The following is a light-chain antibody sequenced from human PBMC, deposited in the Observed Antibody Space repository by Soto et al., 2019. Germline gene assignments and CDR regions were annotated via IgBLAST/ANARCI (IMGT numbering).Light chain of an antibody. CDR3: NSYTSSSTYV. J-gene: IGLJ1*01. Sequence: QSVLTQPASVSGPPGQSITISCTGTTSDVGRYNYVSWYQQHPGKAPKLIIYDVSNRPSGVSNRFSGSKSGNTASLTISGLQAEDEADYYCNSYTSSSTYVFGTGTKVTV. V-gene: IGLV2-14*01. CDR1: TSDVGRYNY. CDR2: DVS.